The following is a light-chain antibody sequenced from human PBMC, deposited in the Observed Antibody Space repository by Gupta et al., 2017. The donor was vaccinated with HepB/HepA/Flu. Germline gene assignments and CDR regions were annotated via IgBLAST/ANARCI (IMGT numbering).Light chain of an antibody. CDR2: AAS. CDR3: QQSYSTPPWT. V-gene: IGKV1-39*01. CDR1: QSISVY. Sequence: DIQMTQSPSSLSASVGDRVTITCRSSQSISVYLNWYQQKPGKAPKLLINAASNLQSGVPLRFSGSGSGTDFTLTISSLQPEDFATYYCQQSYSTPPWTFVQGTKVE. J-gene: IGKJ1*01.